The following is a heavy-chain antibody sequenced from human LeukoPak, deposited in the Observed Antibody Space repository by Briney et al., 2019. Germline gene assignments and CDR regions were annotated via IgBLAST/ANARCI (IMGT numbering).Heavy chain of an antibody. V-gene: IGHV1-46*01. J-gene: IGHJ3*02. CDR2: INPSGGST. Sequence: ASVKVSCKASGGTFSSYAISWVRQAPGQGLEWMGIINPSGGSTSYAQKFQGRVTMTRDMSTSTVYMELSSLRSEDTAVYYCARTDSSGYYDAFDIWGQGTMVTVSS. D-gene: IGHD3-22*01. CDR3: ARTDSSGYYDAFDI. CDR1: GGTFSSYA.